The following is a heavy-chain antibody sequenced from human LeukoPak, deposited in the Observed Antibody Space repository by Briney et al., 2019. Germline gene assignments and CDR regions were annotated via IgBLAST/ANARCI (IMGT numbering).Heavy chain of an antibody. CDR1: GFTFSGSA. Sequence: PGGSLRLSCAASGFTFSGSAMHWVRQAPGKGLEYVSAISSNGGSTYYANSVKGRFTISRDNSKNTLYLQMGSLRAEDMAVYYCARGSPWDAFDIWGQGTMVTVSS. J-gene: IGHJ3*02. V-gene: IGHV3-64*01. CDR3: ARGSPWDAFDI. CDR2: ISSNGGST. D-gene: IGHD1-26*01.